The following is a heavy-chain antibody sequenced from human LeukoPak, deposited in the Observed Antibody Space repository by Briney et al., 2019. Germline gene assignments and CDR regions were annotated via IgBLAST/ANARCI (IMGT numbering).Heavy chain of an antibody. CDR3: ANLRSYMDV. D-gene: IGHD3-9*01. CDR2: ISYDGSSK. Sequence: GGSLRLSCAASGFTFSSYGMHWVRQAPGKGLEWVAVISYDGSSKYYADSVKGRFTISRDNSKNTLYLQMNSLRAEDTAVYYCANLRSYMDVWGKGTTVTVSS. CDR1: GFTFSSYG. V-gene: IGHV3-30*18. J-gene: IGHJ6*03.